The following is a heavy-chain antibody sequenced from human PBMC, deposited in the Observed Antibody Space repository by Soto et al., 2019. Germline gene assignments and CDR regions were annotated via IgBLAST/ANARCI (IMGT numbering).Heavy chain of an antibody. CDR1: GGSISSGDYY. Sequence: QVQLQESGPGLVKPSQTLSLTCTVSGGSISSGDYYWSWIRQPPGKGLEWIGYIYYSGSTYYNPPLKSRVTTSVDTSKNQFSLKLSSVTAADTAVYYCARVADCSGGRCYFSVDYWGQGTLVTVSS. D-gene: IGHD2-15*01. J-gene: IGHJ4*02. CDR2: IYYSGST. V-gene: IGHV4-30-4*01. CDR3: ARVADCSGGRCYFSVDY.